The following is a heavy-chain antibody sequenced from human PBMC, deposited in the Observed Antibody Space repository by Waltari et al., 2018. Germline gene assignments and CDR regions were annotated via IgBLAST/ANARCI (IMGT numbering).Heavy chain of an antibody. V-gene: IGHV4-61*02. J-gene: IGHJ1*01. D-gene: IGHD6-13*01. CDR2: IYSSGVT. CDR1: GGPFSSGIYY. CDR3: ARAYSSTEYFQH. Sequence: QVQLQASGPGLVKPSQTLSLTCTVYGGPFSSGIYYWSWSRQPAGKGLEWIGRIYSSGVTNYNASLKSRVTISVDTSKNQFSLKLSSVTAADTAVYYCARAYSSTEYFQHWGQGTLVTVSS.